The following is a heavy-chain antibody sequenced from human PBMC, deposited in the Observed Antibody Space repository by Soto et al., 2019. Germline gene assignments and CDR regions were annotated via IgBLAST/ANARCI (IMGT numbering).Heavy chain of an antibody. J-gene: IGHJ4*02. CDR2: INHSGST. CDR3: ARVGKVVVAAPIDY. CDR1: GGSFSGYY. Sequence: SETLSLTCAVYGGSFSGYYWSWIRQPPGKGLEWIGEINHSGSTNYNPSLKSRVTISVDTSKNQFSLKLSSVTAADTAVYYCARVGKVVVAAPIDYWGQGTLVTVSS. D-gene: IGHD2-15*01. V-gene: IGHV4-34*01.